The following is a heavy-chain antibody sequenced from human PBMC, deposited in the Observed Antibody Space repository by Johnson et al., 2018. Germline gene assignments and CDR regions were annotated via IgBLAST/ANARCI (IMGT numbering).Heavy chain of an antibody. CDR3: IKPRDNCLCDCLQH. CDR1: GFPFSSHG. J-gene: IGHJ1*01. CDR2: IRSKNDGGPA. Sequence: VQLVESGGGLVQPGGSLRLSCVASGFPFSSHGMSWVRQAPGRGLEWVGRIRSKNDGGPAEYAAPVKDRFIVSRDDSKNTVYLQMNSLKIEDNAVYYCIKPRDNCLCDCLQHWGQGALVTVSS. V-gene: IGHV3-15*01. D-gene: IGHD2-21*02.